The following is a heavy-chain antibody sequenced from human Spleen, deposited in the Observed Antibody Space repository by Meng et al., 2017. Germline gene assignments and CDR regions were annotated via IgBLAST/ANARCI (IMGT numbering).Heavy chain of an antibody. D-gene: IGHD1-7*01. Sequence: QSTSTESSPTLVKPTQTIMLTCTVSGFALSTNGGGVGWIRQPPGKALEWLALIYWDYDQRYRPTLKSRLTITKNASKNQVVLTMTNMDPVDTATYYCAHRADKWNYDYWGQGTLVTVSS. V-gene: IGHV2-5*02. CDR3: AHRADKWNYDY. CDR1: GFALSTNGGG. CDR2: IYWDYDQ. J-gene: IGHJ4*02.